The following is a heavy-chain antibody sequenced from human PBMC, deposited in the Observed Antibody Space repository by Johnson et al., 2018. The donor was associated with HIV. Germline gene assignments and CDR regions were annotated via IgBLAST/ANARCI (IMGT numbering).Heavy chain of an antibody. J-gene: IGHJ3*02. CDR2: ISSSGRTI. Sequence: QVLLVASGGALVKPGGSLRLSCAASGFIFSDYYMTWIRQAPGKGLESISYISSSGRTIYYADSVKGRFTMSTDNAKNSLYLQLNSLRAEEPACYYCATRDPTHRPGVFDIWGQGTMVTVSS. D-gene: IGHD1-14*01. V-gene: IGHV3-11*04. CDR1: GFIFSDYY. CDR3: ATRDPTHRPGVFDI.